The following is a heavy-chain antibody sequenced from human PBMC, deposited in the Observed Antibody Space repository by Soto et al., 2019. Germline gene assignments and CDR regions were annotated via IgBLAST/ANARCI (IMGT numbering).Heavy chain of an antibody. CDR3: AKGGSGTYSPIYMDV. V-gene: IGHV3-23*01. CDR2: ISGSGGRT. CDR1: GFTFSSYA. Sequence: GGSLRLSCAASGFTFSSYAMSWVRQAPGKGLEWVSGISGSGGRTYYADSVKGRFTISRDNSKNTLYLQMNSLRAEDTAVYYCAKGGSGTYSPIYMDVWGKGTTVTVSS. D-gene: IGHD3-10*01. J-gene: IGHJ6*03.